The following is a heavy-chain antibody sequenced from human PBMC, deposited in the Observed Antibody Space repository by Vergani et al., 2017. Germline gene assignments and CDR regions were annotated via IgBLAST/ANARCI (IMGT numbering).Heavy chain of an antibody. CDR2: ISSNGGST. CDR3: VRMRKDDYGDYFDY. Sequence: EVQLVESGGGLVQPGGSLRLSCSASGFTFSSYAMHWVRQAPGKGLEYVSAISSNGGSTYYADSVKGRFTISRDNSKNTLYLQMSSLRAEDTAVYYCVRMRKDDYGDYFDYWGQGTLVTVSS. V-gene: IGHV3-64D*06. CDR1: GFTFSSYA. J-gene: IGHJ4*02. D-gene: IGHD4-17*01.